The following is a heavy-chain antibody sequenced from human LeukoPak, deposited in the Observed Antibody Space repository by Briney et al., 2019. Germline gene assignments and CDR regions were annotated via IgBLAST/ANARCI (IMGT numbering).Heavy chain of an antibody. Sequence: KPSETLSLTCAVYGGSFSGYYWSWIRQPPGKGLEWIGEINHSGSTNYNPSLKSRVTISVDTSKNQFSLKLSSVTAADTAVYYCARGLYYDFWSDSYYFDYWGQGTLVTVSS. CDR1: GGSFSGYY. J-gene: IGHJ4*02. CDR2: INHSGST. V-gene: IGHV4-34*01. CDR3: ARGLYYDFWSDSYYFDY. D-gene: IGHD3-3*01.